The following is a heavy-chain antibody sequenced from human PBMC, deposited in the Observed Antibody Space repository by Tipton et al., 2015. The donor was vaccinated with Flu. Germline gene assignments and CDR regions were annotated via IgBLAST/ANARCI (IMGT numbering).Heavy chain of an antibody. CDR2: TSAYNGNT. J-gene: IGHJ4*02. D-gene: IGHD3-3*01. Sequence: QVQLVQSGAEVKKPGASVKVSCKASGYSFTSYGINWVRQAPGQGLEWMGWTSAYNGNTRYGQKFQGRVTMTTDTSTSTAYMELRNLRSDDTAVYYCARRGITIYVPDDYWGQGTLVTVSS. CDR3: ARRGITIYVPDDY. CDR1: GYSFTSYG. V-gene: IGHV1-18*01.